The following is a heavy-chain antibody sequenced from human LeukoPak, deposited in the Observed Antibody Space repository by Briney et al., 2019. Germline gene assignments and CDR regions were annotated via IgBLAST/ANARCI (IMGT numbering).Heavy chain of an antibody. Sequence: GGSLRLSCVASGFTFSRHGMNWVRQARGKGLEWVAFIRNDGSNKYYADSVKGRFTISRDNSKNTLYLQMNSLRAEDTAVYYCAKPPYSSGWYEYFQYWGQGTLVTVSS. V-gene: IGHV3-30*02. CDR3: AKPPYSSGWYEYFQY. D-gene: IGHD6-19*01. J-gene: IGHJ1*01. CDR1: GFTFSRHG. CDR2: IRNDGSNK.